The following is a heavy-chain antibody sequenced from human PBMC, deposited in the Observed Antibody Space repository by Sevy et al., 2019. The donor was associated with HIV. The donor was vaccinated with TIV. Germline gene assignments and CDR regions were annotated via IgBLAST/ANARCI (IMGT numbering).Heavy chain of an antibody. CDR1: GGSISSYY. CDR2: IYYSGST. D-gene: IGHD3-10*01. Sequence: SETLSLTCTVSGGSISSYYWSWIRQPPGKGLEWIGYIYYSGSTNYNPSLKSRVTISVDTSNNQFSLKLRSVTAAETAVYYCARGSFHYGWGSGWFDPWGQGTLVTVSS. J-gene: IGHJ5*02. V-gene: IGHV4-59*01. CDR3: ARGSFHYGWGSGWFDP.